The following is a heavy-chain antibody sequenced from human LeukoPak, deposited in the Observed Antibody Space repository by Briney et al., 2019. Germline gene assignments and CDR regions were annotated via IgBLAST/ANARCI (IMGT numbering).Heavy chain of an antibody. V-gene: IGHV1-3*01. Sequence: GASVKVSCKASGYTFTSYAMHWVRQAPGQRLEWMGWINAGNGNTKYSRNFQGRVTITRGTSASTAYMELSSLRSEDTAVYSCARDHIVATAPFYGLDVWGQGTTVTVSS. D-gene: IGHD5-12*01. CDR2: INAGNGNT. CDR1: GYTFTSYA. CDR3: ARDHIVATAPFYGLDV. J-gene: IGHJ6*02.